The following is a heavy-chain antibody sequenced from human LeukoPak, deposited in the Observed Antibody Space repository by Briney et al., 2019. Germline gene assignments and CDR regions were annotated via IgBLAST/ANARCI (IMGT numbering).Heavy chain of an antibody. D-gene: IGHD3-10*01. CDR1: GGSISNYY. Sequence: SETLSLTCTVSGGSISNYYWSWIRLPPGKGLEWIGYLYYSGSTDYNPSLKGRATISVDTSRRQVYLNLKSVTAADTAVYYWARQGFGELRVWFGPWGQGTL. V-gene: IGHV4-59*08. J-gene: IGHJ5*02. CDR3: ARQGFGELRVWFGP. CDR2: LYYSGST.